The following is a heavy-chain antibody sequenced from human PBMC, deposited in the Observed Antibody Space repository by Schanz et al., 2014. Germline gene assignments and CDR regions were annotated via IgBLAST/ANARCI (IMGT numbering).Heavy chain of an antibody. D-gene: IGHD5-18*01. J-gene: IGHJ4*02. CDR1: GFTFSQYG. V-gene: IGHV3-30*18. CDR3: AKDRGDGYSNGILQY. CDR2: ISYDGTNE. Sequence: QVFLAESGGGVVQPGRSLRLSCAASGFTFSQYGMHWVRQAPGKGLEWVAVISYDGTNEYYAESVKGRFTISRDNAKNTFYLHMNSLRNEDTAVYFCAKDRGDGYSNGILQYWGLGTLVTVSS.